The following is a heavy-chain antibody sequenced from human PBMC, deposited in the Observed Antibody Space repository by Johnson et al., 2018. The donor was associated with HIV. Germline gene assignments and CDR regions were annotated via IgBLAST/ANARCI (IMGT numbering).Heavy chain of an antibody. CDR3: AKVAVATAAGGVALDI. CDR1: GFTFSSYA. J-gene: IGHJ3*02. D-gene: IGHD6-13*01. V-gene: IGHV3-23*04. CDR2: ISGSAGIT. Sequence: MLLVESGGGLVQPVGSLRLSCAASGFTFSSYAMSWVRQAPGKGLEWVSAISGSAGITYYADSVKGRFTISRDNSKNTLYLQMNSLRAEDTAVYYCAKVAVATAAGGVALDIWGPGTMVTVS.